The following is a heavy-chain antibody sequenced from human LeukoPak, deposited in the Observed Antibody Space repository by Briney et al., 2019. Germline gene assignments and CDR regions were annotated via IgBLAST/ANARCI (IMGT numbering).Heavy chain of an antibody. CDR2: INGNGART. CDR3: VKGLEDRHDRSGYYCNWFDP. CDR1: GFTFRGYA. Sequence: PGGSLRLSCAASGFTFRGYAMSWVRQAPGKGLEWVSTINGNGARTYYADSVKGRFTISRDNSKNTLSVQINSLRDEDTAIYYCVKGLEDRHDRSGYYCNWFDPWGQGTLVTVSS. J-gene: IGHJ5*02. D-gene: IGHD3-22*01. V-gene: IGHV3-23*01.